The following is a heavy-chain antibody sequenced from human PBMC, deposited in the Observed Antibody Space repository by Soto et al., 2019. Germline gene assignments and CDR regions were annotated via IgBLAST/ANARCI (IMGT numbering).Heavy chain of an antibody. CDR2: VDSGGSST. Sequence: EMQLVESGGDLVQPGGSLRLSCVASGFTFSTYWMHWVRQAPGKGLVWVSRVDSGGSSTNYADSVKGRFTISRDNAKNTLYLQMSSLRAEDTGVYYCGRDNWNSYWGQGTRVTVSS. CDR3: GRDNWNSY. V-gene: IGHV3-74*01. J-gene: IGHJ4*02. CDR1: GFTFSTYW. D-gene: IGHD1-1*01.